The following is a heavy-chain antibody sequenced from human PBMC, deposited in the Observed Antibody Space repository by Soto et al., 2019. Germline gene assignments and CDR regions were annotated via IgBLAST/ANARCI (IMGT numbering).Heavy chain of an antibody. J-gene: IGHJ4*02. D-gene: IGHD3-10*01. CDR2: ISSSGGTI. CDR3: ARVLMVRGVISF. CDR1: GFTFSSYA. V-gene: IGHV3-48*04. Sequence: PGGSLRLSCAASGFTFSSYAMSWVRQAPGKGLEWVSYISSSGGTIYYADSVKGRFTISRDNAKNSLYLQMNSLRAEDTAVYYCARVLMVRGVISFGGQGTPVTVSS.